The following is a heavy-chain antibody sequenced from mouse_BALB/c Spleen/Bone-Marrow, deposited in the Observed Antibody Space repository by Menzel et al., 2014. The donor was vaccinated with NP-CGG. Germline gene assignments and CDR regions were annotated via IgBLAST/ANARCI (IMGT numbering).Heavy chain of an antibody. CDR3: ARWEYYAMDY. V-gene: IGHV14-3*02. J-gene: IGHJ4*01. Sequence: VQLQQSGAELVKPGASVKLSCTASGFNIKDTYMHWVKQRPEQGLEWIGRIDPANGNTKYDPKFQGKATITADTSSNTAYLQLSSLTSEDAAVYYCARWEYYAMDYWGQGTSVTVSS. CDR2: IDPANGNT. CDR1: GFNIKDTY. D-gene: IGHD4-1*01.